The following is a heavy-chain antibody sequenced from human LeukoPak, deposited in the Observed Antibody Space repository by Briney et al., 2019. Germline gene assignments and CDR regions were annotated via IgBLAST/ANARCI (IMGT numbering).Heavy chain of an antibody. V-gene: IGHV1-18*01. J-gene: IGHJ4*02. CDR1: GYTFTSYG. CDR3: ARDRYSSSWYLFGY. D-gene: IGHD6-13*01. CDR2: ISAYNGNT. Sequence: ASVKVSCKASGYTFTSYGISWVRQAPGQGLEWMGWISAYNGNTNYAQKLQGRVTMTTDTSTSTAYMELRSLRSDDTAVYCCARDRYSSSWYLFGYWGQGTLVTVSS.